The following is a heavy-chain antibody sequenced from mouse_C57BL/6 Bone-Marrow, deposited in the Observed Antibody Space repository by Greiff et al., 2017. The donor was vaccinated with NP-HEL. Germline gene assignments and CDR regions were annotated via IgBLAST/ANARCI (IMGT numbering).Heavy chain of an antibody. CDR1: GYTFTDYN. CDR2: INPNNGGT. J-gene: IGHJ1*03. V-gene: IGHV1-18*01. CDR3: ARRYGSSFYWYFDV. D-gene: IGHD1-1*01. Sequence: VQLQQSGPELVKPGASVKIPCKASGYTFTDYNMDWVKQSHGKSLEWIGDINPNNGGTIYNQKFKGKATLTVDKSSSTAYMELRSLTSEDTAVYYCARRYGSSFYWYFDVWGTGTTVTVSS.